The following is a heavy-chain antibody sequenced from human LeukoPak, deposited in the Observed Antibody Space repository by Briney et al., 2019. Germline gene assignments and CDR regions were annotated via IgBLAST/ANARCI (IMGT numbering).Heavy chain of an antibody. CDR3: ARVDTAMVHAFDI. V-gene: IGHV4-30-2*01. J-gene: IGHJ3*02. CDR1: GGSISSGGYS. CDR2: IYHSGST. Sequence: SETLSVTCAVSGGSISSGGYSWSWIRQPPGKGLEWIGYIYHSGSTYYNPSLKSRVTISVDRSKNQFSLKLSSVTAADTAVYYCARVDTAMVHAFDIWGQGTMVTVSS. D-gene: IGHD5-18*01.